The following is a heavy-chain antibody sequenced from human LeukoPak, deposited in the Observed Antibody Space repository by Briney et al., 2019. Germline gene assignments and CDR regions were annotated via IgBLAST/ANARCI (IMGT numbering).Heavy chain of an antibody. CDR2: FSGSGGTT. CDR1: GFTFSTYA. V-gene: IGHV3-23*01. D-gene: IGHD3-22*01. Sequence: GGSLRLSCAASGFTFSTYAMSWVRQAPGKGLEWVSTFSGSGGTTYYADSVKGRFTISRDNSKNTLYLQMNSLRAEDTAVYYCARDHYYYDSSGYYLVYWGQGTLVTVSS. CDR3: ARDHYYYDSSGYYLVY. J-gene: IGHJ4*02.